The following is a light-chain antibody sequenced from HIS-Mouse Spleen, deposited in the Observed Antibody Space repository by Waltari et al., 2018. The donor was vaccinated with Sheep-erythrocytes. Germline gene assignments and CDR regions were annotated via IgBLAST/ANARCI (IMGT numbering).Light chain of an antibody. V-gene: IGLV3-1*01. Sequence: SYELTQPPSVSVSPGQTASITCSGDKLGDKYACWYQQKPGQSPVLVIYQDSKRPSGIPGRFSGSNSGNKATLTISGTQAMDEADYYCQAWDSSTAVFGGGTKLTVL. CDR1: KLGDKY. CDR3: QAWDSSTAV. J-gene: IGLJ2*01. CDR2: QDS.